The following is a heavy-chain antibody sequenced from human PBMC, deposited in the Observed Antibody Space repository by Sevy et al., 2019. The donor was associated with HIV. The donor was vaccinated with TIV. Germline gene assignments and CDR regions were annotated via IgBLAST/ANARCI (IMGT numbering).Heavy chain of an antibody. CDR2: ISSSSSTI. Sequence: GGSLRLSCAASGLTFSSYSMNWVRQAPGKGLEWVSYISSSSSTIYYADSVKGRFTISRDNAKNSLYLQMNSLRAEDTAVYYCARSGPYDFWSGYFTFDYWGQGTLVTVSS. D-gene: IGHD3-3*01. CDR3: ARSGPYDFWSGYFTFDY. CDR1: GLTFSSYS. V-gene: IGHV3-48*01. J-gene: IGHJ4*02.